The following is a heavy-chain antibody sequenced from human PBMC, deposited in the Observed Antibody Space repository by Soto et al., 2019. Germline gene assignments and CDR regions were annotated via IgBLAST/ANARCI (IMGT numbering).Heavy chain of an antibody. J-gene: IGHJ5*02. CDR1: GGSFSGYY. D-gene: IGHD3-9*01. CDR3: ATRHSADILTGYSRRRNWFDP. V-gene: IGHV4-34*01. Sequence: SETLSLTCAVYGGSFSGYYWSWIRQPPGKGLEWIGEINHSGSTNYNPSLKSRVTISVDTSKNQFSLKLSSVTAADTAVYYCATRHSADILTGYSRRRNWFDPWGQGTLVTVSS. CDR2: INHSGST.